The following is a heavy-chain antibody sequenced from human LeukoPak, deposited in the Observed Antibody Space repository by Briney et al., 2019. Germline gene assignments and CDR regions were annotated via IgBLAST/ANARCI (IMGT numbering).Heavy chain of an antibody. CDR1: GYTFTIYY. CDR3: AREGRSSNRDFGY. CDR2: INPNSGTT. D-gene: IGHD6-13*01. J-gene: IGHJ4*02. Sequence: ASVKVSCKASGYTFTIYYMHWIRQAPGQGLEWMGIINPNSGTTNYAQNFQGRVTMTRDTSTSTVYMDLSSLRSEDTAVYYCAREGRSSNRDFGYWGQGTLVTVS. V-gene: IGHV1-46*01.